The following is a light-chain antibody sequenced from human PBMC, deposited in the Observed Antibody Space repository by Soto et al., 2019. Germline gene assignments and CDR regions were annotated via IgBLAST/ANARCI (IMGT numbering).Light chain of an antibody. J-gene: IGKJ1*01. CDR2: WAS. Sequence: DIVMTQSPDSLAVSLGERATINCKSSQSVLHSSNNKNYLAWYQQKPGQPPKLLIYWASTRESGVSDRFSGSGSGTDFTLTITSLQAEDVAVYYCHQYYRSPRTFGQGTKVEIK. V-gene: IGKV4-1*01. CDR1: QSVLHSSNNKNY. CDR3: HQYYRSPRT.